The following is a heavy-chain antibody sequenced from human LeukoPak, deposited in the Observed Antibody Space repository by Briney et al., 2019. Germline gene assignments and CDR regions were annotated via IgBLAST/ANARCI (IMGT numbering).Heavy chain of an antibody. CDR2: VSPSSGTI. D-gene: IGHD3-22*01. Sequence: PGGSLRLSCGASGFTFSGYAMNWVRQASGKGLEWVSYVSPSSGTISYTDSLKGRFTISRDNAKNSLYLQMNSLRAEDTAVYYCARAVARSGNYFLDYWGQGTLVTVSS. CDR3: ARAVARSGNYFLDY. CDR1: GFTFSGYA. V-gene: IGHV3-48*01. J-gene: IGHJ4*02.